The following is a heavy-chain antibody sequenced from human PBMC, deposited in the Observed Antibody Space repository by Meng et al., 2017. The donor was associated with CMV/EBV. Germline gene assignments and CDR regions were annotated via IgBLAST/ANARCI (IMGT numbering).Heavy chain of an antibody. Sequence: ASVKVSCKASGYTFTGYYMHWVRQAPGQGLEWMGWINPNRGGTNYAQKFQGRVTMTRDTSTSTAYMELSRLRSDDTAVYYCARGMTTDYYYYGMDVWGQGTTVTVSS. CDR2: INPNRGGT. D-gene: IGHD4-11*01. CDR1: GYTFTGYY. V-gene: IGHV1-2*02. CDR3: ARGMTTDYYYYGMDV. J-gene: IGHJ6*02.